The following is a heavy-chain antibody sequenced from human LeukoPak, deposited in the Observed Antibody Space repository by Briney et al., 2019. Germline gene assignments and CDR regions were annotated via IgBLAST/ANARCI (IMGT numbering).Heavy chain of an antibody. V-gene: IGHV1-69*01. Sequence: SVKVSCKASGGTFSSYAISWVRQAPGQGLEWMGGIIPIFGTANYAQKFQGRVTITAYESTSTAYMELSSLRSEDTAVYYCAREPADSVGATGRFLPWGQGTLVTVSS. CDR2: IIPIFGTA. CDR1: GGTFSSYA. J-gene: IGHJ5*02. CDR3: AREPADSVGATGRFLP. D-gene: IGHD1-26*01.